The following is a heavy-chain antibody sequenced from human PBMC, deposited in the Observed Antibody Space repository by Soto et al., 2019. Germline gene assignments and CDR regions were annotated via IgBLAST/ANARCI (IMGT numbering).Heavy chain of an antibody. Sequence: SETLSLTCTVFGGSISTYYWSWIRQPPGKGLEWIGYIDYSGNTKYNPSLKGRLTILVDTSRNQFSLTMSSASAADTAVYYCARGTYYADRDLVLEYWGQGSLVTVSS. D-gene: IGHD3-10*01. V-gene: IGHV4-59*01. J-gene: IGHJ4*02. CDR3: ARGTYYADRDLVLEY. CDR2: IDYSGNT. CDR1: GGSISTYY.